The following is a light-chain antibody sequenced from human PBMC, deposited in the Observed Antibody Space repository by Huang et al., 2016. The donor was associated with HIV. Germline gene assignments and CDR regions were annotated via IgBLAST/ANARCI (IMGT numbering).Light chain of an antibody. CDR2: DES. V-gene: IGKV1-33*01. J-gene: IGKJ3*01. CDR1: QDIGKY. CDR3: QQYDNLPFT. Sequence: IQMTQSPSSLSASVGDRVTITCQASQDIGKYLNWYQQKPGKAPKLLLYDESNLETGVPSRCSGSGSGTYFTFTISSLQPEDIATYYCQQYDNLPFTFGPGTKVDIK.